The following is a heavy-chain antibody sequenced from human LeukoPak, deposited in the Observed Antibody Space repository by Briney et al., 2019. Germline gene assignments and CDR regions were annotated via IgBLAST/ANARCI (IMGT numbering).Heavy chain of an antibody. V-gene: IGHV1-2*02. CDR3: ATPPSAYCSSTSCYRP. Sequence: ASVKVSCKASGYTFTGYYMHWVRQAPGQGLEWMGWINPNSGGTNYAQKFQGRVTMTRGTSISTAYMELSRLRSDDTAVYYCATPPSAYCSSTSCYRPWGQGTLVTVSS. D-gene: IGHD2-2*01. CDR1: GYTFTGYY. CDR2: INPNSGGT. J-gene: IGHJ5*02.